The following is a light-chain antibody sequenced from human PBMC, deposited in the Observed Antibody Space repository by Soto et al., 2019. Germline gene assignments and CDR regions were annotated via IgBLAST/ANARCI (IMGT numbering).Light chain of an antibody. CDR3: CSYVTTPEI. J-gene: IGLJ1*01. CDR1: SSDVDDYRY. Sequence: QSVLAQPRSVSGSPGQLLTMSCTGTSSDVDDYRYVSWYQQYPGKAPKLVIYDGTKRPSGVPDRLSGSNSGNTASLTISGLQAEDEADYYCCSYVTTPEIFGTGTKVTV. V-gene: IGLV2-11*01. CDR2: DGT.